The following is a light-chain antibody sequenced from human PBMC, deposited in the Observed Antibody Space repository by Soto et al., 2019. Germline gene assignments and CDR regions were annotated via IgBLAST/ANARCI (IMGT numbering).Light chain of an antibody. CDR1: QSCLYSSNNKNY. Sequence: DIVMTQSPDSLSVALGERATINFNRSQSCLYSSNNKNYLAWYQQKPGQPPKLLIYWASTRESGVPDRFSGSGSGTDFTLTISSLQAEDVAVYYCQQYYSTPPTFGQGTKVDIK. CDR3: QQYYSTPPT. J-gene: IGKJ1*01. CDR2: WAS. V-gene: IGKV4-1*01.